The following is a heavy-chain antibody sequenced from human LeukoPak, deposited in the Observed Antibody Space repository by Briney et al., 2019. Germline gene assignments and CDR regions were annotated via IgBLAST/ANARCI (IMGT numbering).Heavy chain of an antibody. CDR2: IYTSGST. D-gene: IGHD3-10*01. Sequence: SETLSLTCTVSGGSISSCYWSWIRQPAGKGLEWIGRIYTSGSTNYNPSLKSRVTMSVDTSKNQFSLKLSSVTAADTAVYYCARDQKELLWFGAPRHYYYGMDVWGQGTTVTVSS. CDR1: GGSISSCY. V-gene: IGHV4-4*07. CDR3: ARDQKELLWFGAPRHYYYGMDV. J-gene: IGHJ6*02.